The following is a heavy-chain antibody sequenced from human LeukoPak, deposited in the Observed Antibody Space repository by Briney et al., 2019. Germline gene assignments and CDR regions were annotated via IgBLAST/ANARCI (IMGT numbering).Heavy chain of an antibody. CDR3: AGDYGDYGGYY. Sequence: GGSLRLSRAASGFTFNSYSMNWVRQAPGKGLEWVSSISSSSSYIYYADSVKGRFTISRDNAKNSLYLQMNSLRAEDTAVYYCAGDYGDYGGYYWGQGTLVTVSS. J-gene: IGHJ4*02. CDR2: ISSSSSYI. D-gene: IGHD4-17*01. V-gene: IGHV3-21*01. CDR1: GFTFNSYS.